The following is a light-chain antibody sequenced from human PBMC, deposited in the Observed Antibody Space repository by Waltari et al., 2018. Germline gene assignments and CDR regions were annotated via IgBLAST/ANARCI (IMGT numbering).Light chain of an antibody. Sequence: DIQMTQSPPSLSASVGDRVTITCRASQPIVNYLAWYQQKPGNAPKLLIYVASTLQSGVPSRFSGSGSGTEFTLTISSLQPEDVATYYCQKYNNFPFTFGPGTTV. V-gene: IGKV1-27*01. CDR2: VAS. CDR3: QKYNNFPFT. CDR1: QPIVNY. J-gene: IGKJ3*01.